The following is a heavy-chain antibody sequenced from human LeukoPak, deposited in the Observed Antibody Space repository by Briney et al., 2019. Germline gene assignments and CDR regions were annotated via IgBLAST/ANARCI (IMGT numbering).Heavy chain of an antibody. D-gene: IGHD3-22*01. CDR1: GFTVSSNY. V-gene: IGHV3-66*01. CDR2: IYSGGST. J-gene: IGHJ4*02. CDR3: ARGLGDSSGYYFGYFDY. Sequence: GGSLRLSCAASGFTVSSNYMSWVRQAPGKGLEWVSVIYSGGSTYYADSVKGRFTISGDNSKNTLYLQMNSLRAEDTAVYYCARGLGDSSGYYFGYFDYWGQGTLVTVSS.